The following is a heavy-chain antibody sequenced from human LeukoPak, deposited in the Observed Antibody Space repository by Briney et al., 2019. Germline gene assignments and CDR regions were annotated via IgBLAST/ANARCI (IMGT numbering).Heavy chain of an antibody. D-gene: IGHD4-17*01. J-gene: IGHJ5*02. Sequence: ASVRVSYKGSGYTFNIYDMNWVGQAGGKGGEGMGLMNPNGCNTGYAQKFQVRVTMTRNTSITTAYMELSSLRSEDTAVYYCARDYGDYDFWFDPWGQGTLVTVSS. CDR2: MNPNGCNT. CDR3: ARDYGDYDFWFDP. V-gene: IGHV1-8*01. CDR1: GYTFNIYD.